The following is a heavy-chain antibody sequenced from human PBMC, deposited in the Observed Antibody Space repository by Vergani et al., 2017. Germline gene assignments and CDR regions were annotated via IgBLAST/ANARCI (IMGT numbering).Heavy chain of an antibody. J-gene: IGHJ3*02. CDR3: ARHSDYHTYYYDSSAI. Sequence: EVQLVQSGAEVKKPGESLKISCKGSGYSFTSYWIGWVRQMPGKGLEWMGIIYPGDSDTRYSPSFQGQVTISADKSISTAYLQWSSLKASYTAMYYCARHSDYHTYYYDSSAIWGQGTMVTVSS. CDR2: IYPGDSDT. V-gene: IGHV5-51*01. D-gene: IGHD3-22*01. CDR1: GYSFTSYW.